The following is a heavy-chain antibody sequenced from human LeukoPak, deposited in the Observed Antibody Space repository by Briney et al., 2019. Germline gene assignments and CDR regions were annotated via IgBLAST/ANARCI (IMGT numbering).Heavy chain of an antibody. V-gene: IGHV3-49*03. Sequence: PGGALRLSCTASGFTFGDYAMSGFRQAPGKGLEGVGFIRSKAYGGTTEYAASVKGRFTISRDDSKSIAYLQMNSLKTEDTAVYYCTRGSGSPLYWGQGTLVTVSS. CDR3: TRGSGSPLY. D-gene: IGHD1-26*01. CDR1: GFTFGDYA. CDR2: IRSKAYGGTT. J-gene: IGHJ4*02.